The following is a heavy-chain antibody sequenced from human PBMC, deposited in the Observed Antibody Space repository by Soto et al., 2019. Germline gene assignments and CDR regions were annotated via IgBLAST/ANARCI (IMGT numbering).Heavy chain of an antibody. CDR3: ASGEYYYYMNV. CDR2: IYYSGRT. CDR1: GGSISSYY. V-gene: IGHV4-59*01. D-gene: IGHD3-3*01. J-gene: IGHJ6*03. Sequence: SETLSLTCTVSGGSISSYYWSWIRQPPGKGLEWIAYIYYSGRTNYNPSLKSRVSISVDTPKNQFSLRLSSMTAADTAVYYCASGEYYYYMNVWGNGTTVTVSS.